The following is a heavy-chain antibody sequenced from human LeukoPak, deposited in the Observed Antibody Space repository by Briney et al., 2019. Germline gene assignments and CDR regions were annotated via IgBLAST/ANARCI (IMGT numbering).Heavy chain of an antibody. V-gene: IGHV3-43*02. J-gene: IGHJ4*02. CDR2: ISGDGDST. D-gene: IGHD3-16*02. CDR3: AKAPQDDYVWGSYRYGLDY. CDR1: GFTFDDYA. Sequence: GGSLRLSCAASGFTFDDYAMHWVRQAPGKGLEWVSLISGDGDSTYYADSAKGRFTISRDNSKNSLYLQMNSLRTEDTALYCCAKAPQDDYVWGSYRYGLDYWGQGTLVTVSS.